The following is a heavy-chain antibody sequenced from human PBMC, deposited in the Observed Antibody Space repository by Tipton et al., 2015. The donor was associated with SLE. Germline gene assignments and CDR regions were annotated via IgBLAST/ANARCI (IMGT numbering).Heavy chain of an antibody. CDR3: ARLRWGSYRYTDLDV. CDR1: GGSFSGYY. Sequence: TLSLTCAVYGGSFSGYYWSWLRQPPGKGLQWIGEIFHSGSTHYNPALKSRITMSLDTSKNHFSLKVSSVTAADTAVYYCARLRWGSYRYTDLDVWAKGTTVSVSS. D-gene: IGHD3-16*02. CDR2: IFHSGST. J-gene: IGHJ6*04. V-gene: IGHV4-34*12.